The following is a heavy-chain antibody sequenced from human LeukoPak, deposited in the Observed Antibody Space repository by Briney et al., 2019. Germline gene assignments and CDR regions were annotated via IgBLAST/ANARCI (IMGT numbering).Heavy chain of an antibody. D-gene: IGHD3-10*01. CDR2: IYHSGST. Sequence: MASETLSLTCTVSGGSISSSNWWSWVRQPPGKGLEWIGEIYHSGSTNYNPSLKSRVTISVDKSKNQFSLKLSSVTAADTAVYYCARVDYMVRGADFDYWGQGTLVTVSS. J-gene: IGHJ4*02. V-gene: IGHV4-4*02. CDR1: GGSISSSNW. CDR3: ARVDYMVRGADFDY.